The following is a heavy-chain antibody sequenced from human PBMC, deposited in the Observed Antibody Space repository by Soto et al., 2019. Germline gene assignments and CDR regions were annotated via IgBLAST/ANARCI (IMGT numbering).Heavy chain of an antibody. D-gene: IGHD1-20*01. CDR2: ISAYNGNT. Sequence: ASVKVSCKASGYTFTSYGISWVRQAPGQGLEWKGWISAYNGNTNYAQKLQGRVTMTTDTSTSTAYMELRSLRFDDTAVYYCARERITGTIHHNWFDPWGQGTLVTVSS. CDR3: ARERITGTIHHNWFDP. J-gene: IGHJ5*02. CDR1: GYTFTSYG. V-gene: IGHV1-18*01.